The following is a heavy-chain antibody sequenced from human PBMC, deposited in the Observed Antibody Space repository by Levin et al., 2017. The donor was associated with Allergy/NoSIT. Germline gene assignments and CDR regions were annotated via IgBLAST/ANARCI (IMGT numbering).Heavy chain of an antibody. CDR3: AKGLVVAATKTAFDY. D-gene: IGHD2-15*01. V-gene: IGHV3-23*01. J-gene: IGHJ4*02. CDR1: GFTFSSYA. CDR2: ISGSGGST. Sequence: LAGGSLRLSCAASGFTFSSYAMSWVRQAPGKGLEWVSAISGSGGSTYYADSVKGRFTISRDNSKNTLYLQMNSLRAEDTAVYYCAKGLVVAATKTAFDYWGQGTLVTVSS.